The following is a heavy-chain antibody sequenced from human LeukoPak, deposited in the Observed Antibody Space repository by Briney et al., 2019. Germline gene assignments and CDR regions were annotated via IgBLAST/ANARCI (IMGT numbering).Heavy chain of an antibody. CDR1: GFILSTYA. V-gene: IGHV3-23*01. CDR3: ARDGVVVSPDAFDI. CDR2: ISGGGGGT. Sequence: GGSLRLSCAASGFILSTYAMSWVRQAPGKGLEWVSGISGGGGGTYFADSVKGRFTISRDNSKNTLYLQMNSLRVEDTAVYYCARDGVVVSPDAFDIWGQGTMVTVSS. J-gene: IGHJ3*02. D-gene: IGHD3-22*01.